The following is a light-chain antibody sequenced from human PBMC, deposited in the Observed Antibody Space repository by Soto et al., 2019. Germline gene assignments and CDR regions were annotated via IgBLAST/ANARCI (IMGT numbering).Light chain of an antibody. J-gene: IGKJ4*01. CDR3: QQYNSYPT. CDR1: QSISSW. V-gene: IGKV1-5*03. Sequence: DIQMTQSPSTLSASVGDRVTITCRASQSISSWLAWYQQKPGKAPNLLIYKASSLESGVPSRFSGSGSGTEFTLTISSLPHDDFATYYCQQYNSYPTFGGGTKVEIK. CDR2: KAS.